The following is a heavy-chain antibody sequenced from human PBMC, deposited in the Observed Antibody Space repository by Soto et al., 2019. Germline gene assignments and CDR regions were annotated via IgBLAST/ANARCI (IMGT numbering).Heavy chain of an antibody. CDR3: ASERSSGWDC. CDR1: GYTITRYG. J-gene: IGHJ4*02. D-gene: IGHD6-19*01. CDR2: IIPIFGTA. Sequence: SVKVSCKTSGYTITRYGVSWVRQAPGQGLEWMGGIIPIFGTANYAQKFQGRVTITADESTSTAYMELSSLRSEDTAVYYCASERSSGWDCWGQGTLVTVSS. V-gene: IGHV1-69*13.